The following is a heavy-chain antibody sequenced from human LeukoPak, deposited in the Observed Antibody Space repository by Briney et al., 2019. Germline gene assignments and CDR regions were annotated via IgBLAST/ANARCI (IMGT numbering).Heavy chain of an antibody. Sequence: SETLSLTCSISADSITSGHWSWIRQPPGKGLEWIGYIYGIENTDYNPSLKSRVTISLDTSKNQLSLNLTAVTAADTAVYYCAGRGQRYFRDWGQGTLVTVSS. V-gene: IGHV4-59*08. CDR3: AGRGQRYFRD. CDR1: ADSITSGH. CDR2: IYGIENT. J-gene: IGHJ1*01.